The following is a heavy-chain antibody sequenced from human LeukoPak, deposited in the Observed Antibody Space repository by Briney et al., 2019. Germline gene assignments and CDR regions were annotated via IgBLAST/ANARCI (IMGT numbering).Heavy chain of an antibody. Sequence: PGGSLRLSCAASGFTFSKYWMLWVRQAPGKGLESVSRINTDGTVTTYADSVKGRFTVSRDNADNTMFLQMNSVRDEDTAVYYCETKRGLAPPRAPGAEGPPATVPRAPTRGPSWG. D-gene: IGHD6-19*01. J-gene: IGHJ5*01. CDR1: GFTFSKYW. CDR2: INTDGTVT. V-gene: IGHV3-74*01. CDR3: ETKRGLAPPRAPGAEGPPATVPRAPTRGPS.